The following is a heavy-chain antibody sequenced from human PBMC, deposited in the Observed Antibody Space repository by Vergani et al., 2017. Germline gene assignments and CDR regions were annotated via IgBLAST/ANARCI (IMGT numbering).Heavy chain of an antibody. V-gene: IGHV3-74*01. Sequence: EVQLVESGGGLVQPGGSLRLSCAASGFTFSSYWMHWVRQAPGKGLVWVSRINSDGSSTSYADSVKGRFTISGDNAKNTLYLQMNSLRAEDTAVYYCARDRYYDFWSGYYTMPFFDYWGQGTLVTVSS. CDR3: ARDRYYDFWSGYYTMPFFDY. D-gene: IGHD3-3*01. CDR2: INSDGSST. J-gene: IGHJ4*02. CDR1: GFTFSSYW.